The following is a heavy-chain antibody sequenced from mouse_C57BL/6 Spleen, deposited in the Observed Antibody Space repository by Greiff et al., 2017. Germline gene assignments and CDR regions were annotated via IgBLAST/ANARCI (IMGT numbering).Heavy chain of an antibody. CDR3: TRGGTYWYFDV. Sequence: EVKLMESGEGLVKPGGSLKLSCAASGFTFSSYAMSWVRPTPEKRLEWVAYISSGGDYIYSADPVKGRFTISRDNARNTLYLQMSSLKSEDTAMYYCTRGGTYWYFDVWGTGTTVTVSS. J-gene: IGHJ1*03. CDR1: GFTFSSYA. V-gene: IGHV5-9-1*02. CDR2: ISSGGDYI. D-gene: IGHD3-3*01.